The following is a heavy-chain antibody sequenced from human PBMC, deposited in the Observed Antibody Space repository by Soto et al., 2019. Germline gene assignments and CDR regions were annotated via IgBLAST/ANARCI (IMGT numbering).Heavy chain of an antibody. Sequence: QVQLVQSGAEVKKPGASVKVSCKASGYTFTSYGISWVRQAPGQGLEWMGWISAYNGNTNYAQKLQGRVTMTSDTSTSAAYMELRSLRSDDTAVYYCARVGETYCGGDCYRPLLSSNAYWGQGTLVTVSS. J-gene: IGHJ4*02. CDR2: ISAYNGNT. CDR1: GYTFTSYG. CDR3: ARVGETYCGGDCYRPLLSSNAY. D-gene: IGHD2-21*02. V-gene: IGHV1-18*01.